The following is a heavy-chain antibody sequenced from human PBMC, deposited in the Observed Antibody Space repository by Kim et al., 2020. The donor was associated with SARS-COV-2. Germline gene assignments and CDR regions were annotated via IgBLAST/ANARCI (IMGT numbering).Heavy chain of an antibody. Sequence: YAASVKGRFIMYRDDSKSIAYLQMNSLKNEDTAVYYCTRDEYGTATSFDPWGQGALVIVSS. V-gene: IGHV3-49*02. J-gene: IGHJ5*02. CDR3: TRDEYGTATSFDP. D-gene: IGHD3-10*01.